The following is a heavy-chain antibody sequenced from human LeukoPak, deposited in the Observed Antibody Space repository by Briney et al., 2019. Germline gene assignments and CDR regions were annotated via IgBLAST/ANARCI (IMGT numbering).Heavy chain of an antibody. CDR1: GYTFTSYY. V-gene: IGHV1-46*01. Sequence: GASVKVSCKASGYTFTSYYMHWLRQAPGQGLEGMGIINPSGCSTSYAQKFQGRVTMTRDMSTSTVYMEPSSLRSEDTAVYYCARDATPGYYDFWSGRNWFDPWGQGTLVTVSS. J-gene: IGHJ5*02. D-gene: IGHD3-3*01. CDR2: INPSGCST. CDR3: ARDATPGYYDFWSGRNWFDP.